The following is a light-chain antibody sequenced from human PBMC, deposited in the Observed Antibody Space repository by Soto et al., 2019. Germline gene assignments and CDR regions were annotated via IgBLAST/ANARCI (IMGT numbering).Light chain of an antibody. V-gene: IGKV3-15*01. CDR1: QNIHNH. CDR3: LQHNSYPWT. CDR2: DAI. J-gene: IGKJ1*01. Sequence: DKLMSQSPATLSVSPGERVTLSCRASQNIHNHMSWFLQKPGQTPRLLIYDAIIRAPDVPARFGGSWSGTEFTLTINSLQSEDFATYYCLQHNSYPWTFGQGTKVEIK.